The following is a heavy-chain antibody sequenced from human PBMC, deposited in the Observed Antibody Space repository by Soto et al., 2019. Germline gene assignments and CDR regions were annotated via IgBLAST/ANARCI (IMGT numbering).Heavy chain of an antibody. Sequence: ASVKVSFKACEKTFTRYDINWLRQATGHGLEWMGWINPNSGNIGYAQKFQGRVTMTRDTAIRTAYMEVSRLRSDDTAVYYCARGRASGSYYLLDYWGQGTLVTVSS. D-gene: IGHD3-10*01. CDR3: ARGRASGSYYLLDY. J-gene: IGHJ4*02. CDR2: INPNSGNI. V-gene: IGHV1-8*01. CDR1: EKTFTRYD.